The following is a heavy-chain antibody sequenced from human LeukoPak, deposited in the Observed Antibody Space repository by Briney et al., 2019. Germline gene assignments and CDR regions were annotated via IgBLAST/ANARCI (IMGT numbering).Heavy chain of an antibody. J-gene: IGHJ4*02. Sequence: KPSETLSLTCAVYGGSFSGYYWNWIRQPPGKGLEWIGEIHHSGSTNYSPSLKSRVTISIDTSENQFSLNLNSVTAADTAVYYCARGRGIAAAANYFDYWGQGTLVTVSS. D-gene: IGHD6-13*01. CDR3: ARGRGIAAAANYFDY. CDR2: IHHSGST. V-gene: IGHV4-34*01. CDR1: GGSFSGYY.